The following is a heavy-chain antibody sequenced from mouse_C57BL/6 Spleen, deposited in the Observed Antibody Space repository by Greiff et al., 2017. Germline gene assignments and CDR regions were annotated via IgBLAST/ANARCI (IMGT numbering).Heavy chain of an antibody. CDR2: ISDGGSYT. J-gene: IGHJ1*03. V-gene: IGHV5-4*01. D-gene: IGHD4-1*01. Sequence: EVQLQESGGGLVKPGGSLKLSCAASGFTFSSYAMSWVRQTPEKRLEWVATISDGGSYTYYPDNVKGRFTISRDNAKNNLYLQMSHLKSEDTAMYYCARGELGPWYFDVWGTGTTVTVSS. CDR1: GFTFSSYA. CDR3: ARGELGPWYFDV.